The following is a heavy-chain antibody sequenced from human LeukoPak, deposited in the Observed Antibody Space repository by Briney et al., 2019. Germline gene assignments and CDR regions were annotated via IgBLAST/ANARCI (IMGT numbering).Heavy chain of an antibody. Sequence: GRSLRLSCAASGFTFSNYGLHWVRQAPGKGLEWLAVMWFDGSHKYYADSVKGRFTISRDNSKSMLYLQMNSLRAEDTAVYYCARGITGDPPPYYFDYWGQGSLVTVSS. CDR1: GFTFSNYG. CDR3: ARGITGDPPPYYFDY. V-gene: IGHV3-33*01. CDR2: MWFDGSHK. J-gene: IGHJ4*02. D-gene: IGHD7-27*01.